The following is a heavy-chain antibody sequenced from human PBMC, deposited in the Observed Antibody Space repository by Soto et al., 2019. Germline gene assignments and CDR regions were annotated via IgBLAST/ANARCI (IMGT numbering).Heavy chain of an antibody. CDR2: IIPLFGTT. Sequence: QVQLVQSGAEVRMPGSSVKVSCKASGGTFSTYPINWVRQAPGQGLEWMGGIIPLFGTTNYAQKFKGRVTITADEFTSTAYTELSSLRAEDAAVYYCARCASHGSSWYFWFDPWGQGTLVTVAS. J-gene: IGHJ5*02. CDR3: ARCASHGSSWYFWFDP. CDR1: GGTFSTYP. D-gene: IGHD6-13*01. V-gene: IGHV1-69*01.